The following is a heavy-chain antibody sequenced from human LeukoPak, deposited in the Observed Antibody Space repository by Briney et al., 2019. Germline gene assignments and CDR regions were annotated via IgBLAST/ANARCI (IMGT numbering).Heavy chain of an antibody. CDR3: VNGFYYLKC. Sequence: GGSLRLSCAASGFTFSSYAMSWVRQVPGKGLEWVSAISSSDPGTYHAASVRGRFTISRDNSKNTLYLQMNSLRTADTAVYYCVNGFYYLKCWGQGTLVTVSS. J-gene: IGHJ4*02. CDR1: GFTFSSYA. D-gene: IGHD6-25*01. V-gene: IGHV3-23*01. CDR2: ISSSDPGT.